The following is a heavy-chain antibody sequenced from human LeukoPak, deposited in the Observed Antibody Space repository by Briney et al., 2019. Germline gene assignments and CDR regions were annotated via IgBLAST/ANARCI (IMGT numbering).Heavy chain of an antibody. D-gene: IGHD5-18*01. CDR2: ISYDGSNK. CDR3: AKDGQDTAMVLDY. V-gene: IGHV3-30*18. Sequence: GRSLRLSCAASGFTFSSYGMHWVRQAPGKGLEWVAVISYDGSNKYYADSVKGRFTISRDNSKNTLYLQMNSLRAEDTAVYYCAKDGQDTAMVLDYWGQGTLVTVFS. CDR1: GFTFSSYG. J-gene: IGHJ4*02.